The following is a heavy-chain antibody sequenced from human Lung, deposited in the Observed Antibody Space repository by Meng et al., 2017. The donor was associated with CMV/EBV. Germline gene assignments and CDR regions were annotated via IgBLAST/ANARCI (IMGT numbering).Heavy chain of an antibody. V-gene: IGHV4-34*01. Sequence: LXCAVYGGSFSGYYWSWIRQPPGKGLEWIGEINHSGSIKYNPSLKSRVTISVDTSKDQFSLKLNSVTAADTAVYYCARAPIINDFWSGQVSNYFDNWXQGTXVTVSS. CDR1: GGSFSGYY. D-gene: IGHD3-3*01. CDR2: INHSGSI. J-gene: IGHJ4*02. CDR3: ARAPIINDFWSGQVSNYFDN.